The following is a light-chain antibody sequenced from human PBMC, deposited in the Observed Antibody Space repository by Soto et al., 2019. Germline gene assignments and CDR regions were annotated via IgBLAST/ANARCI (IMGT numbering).Light chain of an antibody. Sequence: DIQMTQSPSSLSASVGDRVTITSRASQSISTRLAWYQQKPGKAPKLLIYDASSLESGVPSRFSGSASGTEFTLTISSLQPDDFATYYCQQYNSYSTFGQGTKVDIK. CDR1: QSISTR. J-gene: IGKJ1*01. V-gene: IGKV1-5*01. CDR3: QQYNSYST. CDR2: DAS.